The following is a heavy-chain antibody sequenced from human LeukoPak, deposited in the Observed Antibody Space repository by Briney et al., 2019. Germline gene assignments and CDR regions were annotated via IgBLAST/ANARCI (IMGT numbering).Heavy chain of an antibody. CDR1: GYTFTGYY. Sequence: ASVKVSCKASGYTFTGYYMHWVRQAPGQGLEWMGWINPNSGGTNYAQKFQGRVTMTRDTSISTAYMELSRLRSDDTAVYYCAREEVTTVTTLSRIGYFDYWGQGALVTVSS. V-gene: IGHV1-2*02. J-gene: IGHJ4*02. CDR3: AREEVTTVTTLSRIGYFDY. D-gene: IGHD4-11*01. CDR2: INPNSGGT.